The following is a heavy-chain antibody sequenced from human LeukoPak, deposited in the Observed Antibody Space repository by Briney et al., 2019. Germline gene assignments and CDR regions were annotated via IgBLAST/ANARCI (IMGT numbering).Heavy chain of an antibody. CDR1: GFTFSSYW. D-gene: IGHD2-15*01. J-gene: IGHJ4*02. V-gene: IGHV3-74*01. CDR2: INSDGSST. Sequence: GGSLRLSCAASGFTFSSYWMHWVRQAPGKGLVWVSRINSDGSSTSYADSVKGRFTISRDNAKNTLYLQMNSLRAEDTAVYYCARGSYCSGGSCYDYFDYWGQGTLVTVSS. CDR3: ARGSYCSGGSCYDYFDY.